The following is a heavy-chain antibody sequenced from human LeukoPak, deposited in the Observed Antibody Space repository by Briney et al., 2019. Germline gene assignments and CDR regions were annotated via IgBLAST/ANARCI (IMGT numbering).Heavy chain of an antibody. D-gene: IGHD5-12*01. CDR1: GFTLSSYW. J-gene: IGHJ4*02. CDR3: AGQWLRLGPIDY. V-gene: IGHV3-23*01. Sequence: GGSLRLSCAASGFTLSSYWMSWVRQAPGKGLEWLSSISGNGDNTYYADSVKGRFTISRDNSKDTLYLQMNSLRVDDTAVYYCAGQWLRLGPIDYWGQGTLVSVSS. CDR2: ISGNGDNT.